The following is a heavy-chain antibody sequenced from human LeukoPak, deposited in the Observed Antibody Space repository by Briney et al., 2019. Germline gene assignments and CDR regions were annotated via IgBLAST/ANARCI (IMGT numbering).Heavy chain of an antibody. J-gene: IGHJ6*03. CDR3: ARAYYGSGSSTSYYYYYYMDV. V-gene: IGHV4-61*02. CDR2: IYTSGST. D-gene: IGHD3-10*01. Sequence: SETLSLTCTVSGGSISSGSYYWSWIRQPAGKGLEWIGRIYTSGSTNYNPSLKSRVTISVDTSKNQFSLKLSSVTAADTAVYYCARAYYGSGSSTSYYYYYYMDVWGKGTTVTVSS. CDR1: GGSISSGSYY.